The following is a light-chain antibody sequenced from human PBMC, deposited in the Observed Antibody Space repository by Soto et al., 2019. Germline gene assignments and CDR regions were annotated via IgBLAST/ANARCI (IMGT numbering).Light chain of an antibody. CDR3: AAWDDSLNGVV. V-gene: IGLV1-44*01. CDR1: SSNIGGNT. J-gene: IGLJ2*01. Sequence: QSVLTQSPSASGTPGQRVTISCSGSSSNIGGNTVNWYQQLPGTAPKLLIFIGTHRPSGVPDRFSGSKSGSSASLAISGLXSEDEADYYCAAWDDSLNGVVFGGGTKVTVL. CDR2: IGT.